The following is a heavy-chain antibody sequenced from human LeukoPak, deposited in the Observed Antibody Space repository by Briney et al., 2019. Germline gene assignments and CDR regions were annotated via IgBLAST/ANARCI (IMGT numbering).Heavy chain of an antibody. V-gene: IGHV2-70*04. CDR2: IDWDDDK. Sequence: SGPALVKPTQTLTLTCTFSGFSLSTSGMRVSWIRQPQGKALEWLARIDWDDDKFYSTSLKTRLTISKDTSKNQVVLTMTNMDPVDTATYYCARTNFGDYRNWFDPWGQGTLVTVSS. CDR3: ARTNFGDYRNWFDP. J-gene: IGHJ5*02. D-gene: IGHD4-17*01. CDR1: GFSLSTSGMR.